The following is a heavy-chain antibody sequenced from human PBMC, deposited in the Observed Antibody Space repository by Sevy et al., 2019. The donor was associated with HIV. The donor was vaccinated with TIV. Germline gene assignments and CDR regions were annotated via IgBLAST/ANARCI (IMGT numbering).Heavy chain of an antibody. Sequence: GGSLRLSCAASGFTFSSYGMHWVRQAPGKGLEWVAVIWYDGSNKYYADSVKGRFTISRDNSKNTLYLQMNSLRAEDTAVYYWARGWFRGVIMYYYYGMDVWGQGTTVTVSS. CDR3: ARGWFRGVIMYYYYGMDV. CDR2: IWYDGSNK. V-gene: IGHV3-33*01. D-gene: IGHD3-10*01. CDR1: GFTFSSYG. J-gene: IGHJ6*02.